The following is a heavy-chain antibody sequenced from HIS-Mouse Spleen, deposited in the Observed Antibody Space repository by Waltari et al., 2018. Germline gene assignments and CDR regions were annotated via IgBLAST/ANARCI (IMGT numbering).Heavy chain of an antibody. CDR2: IYYSGST. CDR3: AYGDYFDY. CDR1: GGSLSSSRYY. J-gene: IGHJ4*02. V-gene: IGHV4-39*01. D-gene: IGHD4-17*01. Sequence: QLQLQESGPGLVKPSETLSLTCTVPGGSLSSSRYYWGWIRQPPGKGLEWIGSIYYSGSTYYNPSLKSRVTISVDTSKNQFSLKLSSVTAADTAVYYCAYGDYFDYWGQGTLVTVSS.